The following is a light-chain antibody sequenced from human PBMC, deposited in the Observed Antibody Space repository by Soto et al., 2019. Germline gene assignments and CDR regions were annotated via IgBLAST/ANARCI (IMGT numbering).Light chain of an antibody. J-gene: IGLJ1*01. Sequence: QPVLTQPPSVSGTPGQRVTISCSGGISNIGTNYVHWFQQLPGTAPKVLSNRDNQRPSGVPDRFSGSKSGTSASLAISGLRSEDEADYYCAAWDDTVRSDVFGTGTKVTVL. CDR1: ISNIGTNY. V-gene: IGLV1-47*01. CDR3: AAWDDTVRSDV. CDR2: RDN.